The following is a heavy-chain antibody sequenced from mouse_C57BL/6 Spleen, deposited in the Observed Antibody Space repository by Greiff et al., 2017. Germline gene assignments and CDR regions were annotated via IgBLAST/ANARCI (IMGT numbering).Heavy chain of an antibody. CDR2: IYPGDGDT. V-gene: IGHV1-80*01. Sequence: VQLQQSGAELVKPGASVKISCKASGYAFSSYWMNWVKQRPGKGLEWIGQIYPGDGDTNYNGKFKGKATLTADKSSSTAYMQLSSLTSEDSAVYCCARDGSSPYFDYWGQGTTLTVSS. D-gene: IGHD1-1*01. CDR3: ARDGSSPYFDY. CDR1: GYAFSSYW. J-gene: IGHJ2*01.